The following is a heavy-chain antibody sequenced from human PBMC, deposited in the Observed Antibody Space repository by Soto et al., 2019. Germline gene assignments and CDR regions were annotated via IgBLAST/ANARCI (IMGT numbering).Heavy chain of an antibody. Sequence: GGSLRLSCTASGFRFADNAMSWFRQAPGKGPEWVGLIRSNNYGGTAEYAASVKGRFTISRDDSNRIAYLQMNSLRIEDTAVYYCVRRAPVTPFDSWGQGTLVTVSS. D-gene: IGHD4-17*01. CDR2: IRSNNYGGTA. V-gene: IGHV3-49*03. CDR3: VRRAPVTPFDS. J-gene: IGHJ4*02. CDR1: GFRFADNA.